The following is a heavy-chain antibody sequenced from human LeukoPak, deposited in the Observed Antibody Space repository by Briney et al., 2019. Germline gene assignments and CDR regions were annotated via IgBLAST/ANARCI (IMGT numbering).Heavy chain of an antibody. D-gene: IGHD6-13*01. Sequence: SQTLSLTCSVSGGSISTYYWSWIRQPPGKGLEWIGYNYNRGTTNYNPSLKSRVTISVDRSKNQFSLSLTSVTAADTAVYYCARERASAGPHFEHWGRGILVTVSS. CDR2: NYNRGTT. V-gene: IGHV4-59*01. CDR3: ARERASAGPHFEH. CDR1: GGSISTYY. J-gene: IGHJ4*02.